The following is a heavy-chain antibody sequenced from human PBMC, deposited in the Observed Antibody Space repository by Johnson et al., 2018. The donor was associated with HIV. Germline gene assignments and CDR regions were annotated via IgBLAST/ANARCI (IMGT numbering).Heavy chain of an antibody. V-gene: IGHV3-30*03. CDR1: GFIFGGFG. J-gene: IGHJ3*01. CDR3: ARERFSDILTGYHAFDV. Sequence: QVQLVESGGGLVQPGGSLRLSCAASGFIFGGFGLHWVRQAPGKGLEWVASISYDGGNKYYADSVRGRSTISRDNSKKTLYLQMNSLRAEDTAVYYCARERFSDILTGYHAFDVWGQGTMVTVSS. D-gene: IGHD3-9*01. CDR2: ISYDGGNK.